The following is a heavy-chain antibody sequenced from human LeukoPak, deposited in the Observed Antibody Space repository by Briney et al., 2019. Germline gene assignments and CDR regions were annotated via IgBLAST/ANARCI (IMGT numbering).Heavy chain of an antibody. CDR1: GFTFSSYE. J-gene: IGHJ6*04. CDR2: ISSSGSTI. V-gene: IGHV3-48*03. CDR3: ARDDCSGGSCYSYYGMDV. Sequence: PGGSLRLSCAASGFTFSSYEMNWGRQAPGKGLEWVSYISSSGSTIYYADSVKGRFTISRDNAKNSLYLQMNSLRAEDTAVYYCARDDCSGGSCYSYYGMDVWGKGTTVTVSS. D-gene: IGHD2-15*01.